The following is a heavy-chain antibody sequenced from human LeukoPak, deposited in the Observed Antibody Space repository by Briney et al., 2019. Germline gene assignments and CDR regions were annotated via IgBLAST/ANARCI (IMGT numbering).Heavy chain of an antibody. V-gene: IGHV3-21*01. D-gene: IGHD2-2*01. CDR3: ARDVVVPAAQFCDY. J-gene: IGHJ4*02. CDR1: GFTFSSYS. CDR2: ISSSSSYM. Sequence: PGGSLRLSCAASGFTFSSYSMNWVRQAPGKGLEWVSSISSSSSYMYYADSVKGRFTISRDNAKNSLYLQMNSLRAEDTAVYYCARDVVVPAAQFCDYWGQGTLVTVSS.